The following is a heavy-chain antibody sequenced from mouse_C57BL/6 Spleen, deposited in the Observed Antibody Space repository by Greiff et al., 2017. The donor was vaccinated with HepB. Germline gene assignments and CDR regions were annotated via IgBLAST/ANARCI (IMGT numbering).Heavy chain of an antibody. CDR1: GYTFTDYY. D-gene: IGHD2-5*01. Sequence: VQLQQSGAELVRPGASVKLSCKASGYTFTDYYINWVKQRPGQGLEWIARIYPGSGNNYYNEKFKGKATLTAEKSSSTAYVQLRSLTSEDSAVYFCARYYSKDYAMDYWGQGTSVTVSS. CDR3: ARYYSKDYAMDY. CDR2: IYPGSGNN. V-gene: IGHV1-76*01. J-gene: IGHJ4*01.